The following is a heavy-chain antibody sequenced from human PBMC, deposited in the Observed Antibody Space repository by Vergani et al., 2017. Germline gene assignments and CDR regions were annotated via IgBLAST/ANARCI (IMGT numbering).Heavy chain of an antibody. CDR2: INSDGSST. CDR3: ARVPVRALYYFDY. CDR1: GFTFSSYW. J-gene: IGHJ4*02. V-gene: IGHV3-74*02. D-gene: IGHD1-14*01. Sequence: EVQLVESGGGLVQPGGSLRLSCAASGFTFSSYWMHWVRQAPGKGLEWVSRINSDGSSTSYADSVEGRFTISRDNATNTLYVQMNSLRAEDTAVYYCARVPVRALYYFDYWGQGTLVTVSS.